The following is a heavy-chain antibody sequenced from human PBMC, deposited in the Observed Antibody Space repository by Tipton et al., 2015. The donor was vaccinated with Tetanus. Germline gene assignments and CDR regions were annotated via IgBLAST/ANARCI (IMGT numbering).Heavy chain of an antibody. D-gene: IGHD1-26*01. V-gene: IGHV3-33*01. Sequence: SGITLSDFGMHWVRQAPGKGLEWVAVIWYDGINKHYADSVKGRFTVSRDISKNTLYLQMNSLGAEDTAVYYCARGFLFGGSSRYFAYWGQGTLVPVSS. CDR1: GITLSDFG. J-gene: IGHJ4*02. CDR3: ARGFLFGGSSRYFAY. CDR2: IWYDGINK.